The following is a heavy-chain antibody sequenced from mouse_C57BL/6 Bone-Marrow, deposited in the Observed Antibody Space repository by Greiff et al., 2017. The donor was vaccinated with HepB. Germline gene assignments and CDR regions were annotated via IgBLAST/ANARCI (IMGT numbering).Heavy chain of an antibody. CDR2: IYPRSGNT. D-gene: IGHD2-3*01. CDR3: ARRDDGYYLHWYFDV. CDR1: GYTFTSYG. J-gene: IGHJ1*03. V-gene: IGHV1-81*01. Sequence: QVQLQQSGAELARPGASVKLSCKASGYTFTSYGISWVKQRTGQGLEWIGEIYPRSGNTYYNEKFKGKATLTADKSSSTAYMELRSLTSEDSAVYFCARRDDGYYLHWYFDVWGTGTTVTVSS.